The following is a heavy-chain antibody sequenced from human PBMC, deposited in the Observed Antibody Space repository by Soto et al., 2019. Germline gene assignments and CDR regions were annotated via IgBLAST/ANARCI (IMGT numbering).Heavy chain of an antibody. D-gene: IGHD6-13*01. CDR2: IYYSGST. CDR1: GGSISISSYY. V-gene: IGHV4-39*01. J-gene: IGHJ4*02. CDR3: ARRQSSSWYGL. Sequence: SETLSLTCTVSGGSISISSYYWCWIRQPPGKGLEWIGSIYYSGSTYYNPSLKSRVTISVDTSKNQFSLKLSSVTAADTAVYYCARRQSSSWYGLWGQGTLVTVSS.